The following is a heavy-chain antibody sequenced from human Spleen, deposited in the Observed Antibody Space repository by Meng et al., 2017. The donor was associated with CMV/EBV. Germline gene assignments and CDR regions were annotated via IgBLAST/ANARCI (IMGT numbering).Heavy chain of an antibody. Sequence: GGSLRLSCAASGFTFSNYDMHWVRQPTGKGPQWVSGIGSAGDTYYPDSVKGRFTISRENAKNSLHLQLNSLRVEDTAVYYCARGGPRGSGSYLSWGQGTLVTVSS. CDR1: GFTFSNYD. CDR3: ARGGPRGSGSYLS. CDR2: IGSAGDT. V-gene: IGHV3-13*01. D-gene: IGHD3-10*01. J-gene: IGHJ5*02.